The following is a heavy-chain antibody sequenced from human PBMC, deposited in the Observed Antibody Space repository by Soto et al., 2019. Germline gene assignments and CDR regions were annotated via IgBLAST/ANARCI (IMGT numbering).Heavy chain of an antibody. CDR1: GFTFSSYG. J-gene: IGHJ4*02. V-gene: IGHV3-33*01. CDR3: TRGTTVPTTVDY. D-gene: IGHD4-17*01. CDR2: IWYDGSDK. Sequence: PGGSLRLSCAASGFTFSSYGMHWVRQAPGKGLEWVAVIWYDGSDKYYADSVKGRFTISRDNSKNTLYLQMNSLRAEDTAVYYCTRGTTVPTTVDYWGQGTLVTVSS.